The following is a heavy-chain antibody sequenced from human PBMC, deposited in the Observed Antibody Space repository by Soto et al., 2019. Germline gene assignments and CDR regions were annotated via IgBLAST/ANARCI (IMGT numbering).Heavy chain of an antibody. D-gene: IGHD2-15*01. CDR2: INSDGSVS. J-gene: IGHJ6*03. V-gene: IGHV3-74*02. Sequence: EVQLVESGGGLVQPGGSLRLSCAASGFTFSNYWMYWVRQAPGKGLEWVSRINSDGSVSSHADSVRGRLTISRYNVKSTLDLHMDSLRAEDTAVYFCARGDCVGGTCYSLAGSFYYYMDVWGKGTTVTVFS. CDR1: GFTFSNYW. CDR3: ARGDCVGGTCYSLAGSFYYYMDV.